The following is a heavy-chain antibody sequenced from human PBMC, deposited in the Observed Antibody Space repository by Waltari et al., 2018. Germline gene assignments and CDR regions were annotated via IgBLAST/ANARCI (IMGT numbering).Heavy chain of an antibody. V-gene: IGHV3-23*01. CDR3: AKSSFNYDFVMAT. Sequence: EVHLLESGGGLVQPGESLRLSCAVSGFPLNDFPMTWVREVSGEGLELVSAIRNSGDTPFYADSVRGRFTISKDISKNTLFLDMIGLRGEDTATYYCAKSSFNYDFVMATWGQGALVTVSS. CDR1: GFPLNDFP. CDR2: IRNSGDTP. D-gene: IGHD3-3*01. J-gene: IGHJ5*02.